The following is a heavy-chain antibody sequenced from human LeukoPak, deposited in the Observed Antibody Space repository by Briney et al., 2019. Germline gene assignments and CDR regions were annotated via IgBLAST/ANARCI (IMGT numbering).Heavy chain of an antibody. Sequence: TSETLSLTCAVSGYSISSGYYWGWIRPPPGKGLEWIGSIYQSGSTYYNPSLKSRVTISVDTSKNQFSLKLSSVTAADTAVYYCARLLSGTDAFDIWGQGTMVTVSS. CDR2: IYQSGST. V-gene: IGHV4-38-2*01. CDR3: ARLLSGTDAFDI. D-gene: IGHD1-26*01. J-gene: IGHJ3*02. CDR1: GYSISSGYY.